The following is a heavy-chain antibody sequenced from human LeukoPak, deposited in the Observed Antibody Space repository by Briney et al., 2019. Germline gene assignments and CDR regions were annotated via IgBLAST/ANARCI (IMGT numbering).Heavy chain of an antibody. Sequence: GASVKVSCKASGYTFASYFMHWVRQAPGQGLEWMGIINPSGGSTTYAQKFQGRVTMTRDTSTSTVYMELSSLRSEDTAVYYCAREGGIIVGTTVADYWGQGTLVTVSS. D-gene: IGHD1-26*01. CDR1: GYTFASYF. CDR3: AREGGIIVGTTVADY. CDR2: INPSGGST. V-gene: IGHV1-46*01. J-gene: IGHJ4*02.